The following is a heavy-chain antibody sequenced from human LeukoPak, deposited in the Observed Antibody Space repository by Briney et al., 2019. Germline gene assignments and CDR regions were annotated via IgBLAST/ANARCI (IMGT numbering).Heavy chain of an antibody. Sequence: SETLSLTCTVSGGSISSSSYYWGWIRQPPGKGLEWVGSIYYSGSTYYNPSLKSRLTISVDTSKNQFSLKLSSVTAADTAVYYCARLGSIVVAIDYWGQGTLVTVSS. D-gene: IGHD3-22*01. CDR3: ARLGSIVVAIDY. CDR2: IYYSGST. CDR1: GGSISSSSYY. J-gene: IGHJ4*02. V-gene: IGHV4-39*01.